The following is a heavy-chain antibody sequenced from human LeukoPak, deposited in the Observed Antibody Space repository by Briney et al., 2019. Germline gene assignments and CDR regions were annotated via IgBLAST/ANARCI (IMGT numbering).Heavy chain of an antibody. Sequence: SETLSLTCTVSGVSISSYYWSWLRQPPGKGLEWIGYIYYSGSTNYNPSLKSRVTISVDTSKNQFSLKLSSVTAADTAVYYCARDSSYSSSWYVGYYGMDVWGKGTTVTVSS. CDR1: GVSISSYY. J-gene: IGHJ6*04. D-gene: IGHD6-13*01. CDR3: ARDSSYSSSWYVGYYGMDV. CDR2: IYYSGST. V-gene: IGHV4-59*01.